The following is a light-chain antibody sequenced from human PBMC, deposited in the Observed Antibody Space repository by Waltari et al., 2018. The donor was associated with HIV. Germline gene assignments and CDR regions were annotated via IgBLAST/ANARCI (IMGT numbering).Light chain of an antibody. V-gene: IGKV1-6*02. CDR2: AAS. CDR1: QGITND. J-gene: IGKJ1*01. CDR3: LQDYNFPRT. Sequence: AIQMTQSPSSLSASVGDRDNITCRASQGITNDLGWYQQKPGKAPKLLIYAASNLESGVPSRFSGSGSGTDFILTISSLQPEDFATYYCLQDYNFPRTFGQGTKVEIK.